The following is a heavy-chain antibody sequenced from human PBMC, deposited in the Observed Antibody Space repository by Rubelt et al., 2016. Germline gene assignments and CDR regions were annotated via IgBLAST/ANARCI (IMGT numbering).Heavy chain of an antibody. CDR3: AREGGIAAAAIDY. CDR2: ISGSGGST. V-gene: IGHV3-9*01. J-gene: IGHJ4*02. Sequence: EVQLVESGGGLVQPGRSLRLSCAASGFTFDDYAMHWVRQAPGKGLEWVSAISGSGGSTYYADSVKGRFTISRDNAKNSLYLQMNSLRAEDTAVYYCAREGGIAAAAIDYWGQGTLVTVSS. D-gene: IGHD6-13*01. CDR1: GFTFDDYA.